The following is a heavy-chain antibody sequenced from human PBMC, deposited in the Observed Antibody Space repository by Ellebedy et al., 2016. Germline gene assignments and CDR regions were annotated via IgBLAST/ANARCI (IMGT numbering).Heavy chain of an antibody. Sequence: GGSLRLSCAASGFTFSSQSMNWVRQAPGRGLEWVSSIGSSSNYMKYADSVKGRFTIYRDNAKNSLYLQMDSLRAKDTAVYYCARGYDYGDSPCWGQGTLVTVSS. CDR2: IGSSSNYM. J-gene: IGHJ4*02. CDR1: GFTFSSQS. V-gene: IGHV3-21*01. D-gene: IGHD4-17*01. CDR3: ARGYDYGDSPC.